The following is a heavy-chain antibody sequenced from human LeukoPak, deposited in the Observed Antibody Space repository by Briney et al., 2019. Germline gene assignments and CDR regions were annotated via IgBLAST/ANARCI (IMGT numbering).Heavy chain of an antibody. V-gene: IGHV3-30*18. CDR3: AKDRFYDSSGYGDY. CDR2: ISYDGSNK. D-gene: IGHD3-22*01. Sequence: GGSLRLSCAASGFTFSSYGMHWVRQAPGKGLEWVAVISYDGSNKYYAESVKGRFTISRDNSKNTLYLQMNSLRAEDTAVYYCAKDRFYDSSGYGDYWGQGTLVTVSS. CDR1: GFTFSSYG. J-gene: IGHJ4*02.